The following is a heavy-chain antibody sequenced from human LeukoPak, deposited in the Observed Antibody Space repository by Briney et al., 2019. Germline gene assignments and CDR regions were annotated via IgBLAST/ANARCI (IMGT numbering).Heavy chain of an antibody. V-gene: IGHV4-59*01. Sequence: SETLSLTCTVSGGSISSYYWSWIRQPPGKGLEWIGYIYYSGSTNYNPSLKSRVTISVDTSKNQFSLKLSSVTAADTAVYYCARTYCSGGSCYSFDYWGQGTLVTVSS. D-gene: IGHD2-15*01. CDR1: GGSISSYY. J-gene: IGHJ4*02. CDR2: IYYSGST. CDR3: ARTYCSGGSCYSFDY.